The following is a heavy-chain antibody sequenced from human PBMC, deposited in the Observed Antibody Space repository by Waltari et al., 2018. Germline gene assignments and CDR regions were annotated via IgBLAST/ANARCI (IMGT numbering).Heavy chain of an antibody. D-gene: IGHD4-17*01. CDR1: GLTFPSYD. CDR2: MNPNSGNT. J-gene: IGHJ4*02. CDR3: ARAVPTNYGDYVFDY. V-gene: IGHV1-8*01. Sequence: QVQLVQSGAEVKKPGASVKVSCKASGLTFPSYDITWVRQATGQGLEWMGWMNPNSGNTGYAQKFQGRVTMTRNTSISTAYMELSSLRSEDTAVYYCARAVPTNYGDYVFDYWGQGTLVTVSS.